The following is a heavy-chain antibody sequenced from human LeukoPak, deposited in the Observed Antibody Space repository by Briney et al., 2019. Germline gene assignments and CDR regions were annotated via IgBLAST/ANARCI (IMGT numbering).Heavy chain of an antibody. CDR3: ARGLRDDHGDMNLRY. Sequence: SETLSLTCSVSGASINSYYWSWIRQPPGKGLEWIGYIYYSGSTNYNPSLKSRVTISVDTSKNQFSLKLSSVTAADTAVYYCARGLRDDHGDMNLRYWGQGTLVTVSS. V-gene: IGHV4-59*01. CDR2: IYYSGST. D-gene: IGHD3/OR15-3a*01. J-gene: IGHJ4*02. CDR1: GASINSYY.